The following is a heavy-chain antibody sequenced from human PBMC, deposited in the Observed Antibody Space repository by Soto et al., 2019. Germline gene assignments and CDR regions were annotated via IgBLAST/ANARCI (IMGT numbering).Heavy chain of an antibody. D-gene: IGHD3-3*01. CDR1: GFTFSSYW. J-gene: IGHJ5*02. Sequence: GGSLRLSCAASGFTFSSYWMSWVRQAPGKGLEWVANIKQDGSEKYYVDSVKGRFTISRDNAKNSLYLQMNSLSAEDTAVYYCSRAGAVRRFLERLYSLDPWGQGTLVTVSS. CDR3: SRAGAVRRFLERLYSLDP. CDR2: IKQDGSEK. V-gene: IGHV3-7*01.